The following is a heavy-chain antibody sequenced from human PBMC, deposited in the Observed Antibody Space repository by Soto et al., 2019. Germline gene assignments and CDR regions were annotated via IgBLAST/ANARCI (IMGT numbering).Heavy chain of an antibody. CDR1: GYVFNKYA. D-gene: IGHD6-13*01. J-gene: IGHJ4*02. CDR2: INAAYNST. CDR3: VRDRSSTWYHMIDS. V-gene: IGHV1-3*01. Sequence: QVQLVQSGAEVKKPGASVKISCTASGYVFNKYAIHWVRQAPGQGLEWMGWINAAYNSTKYSGRFQDRITITMDTSASTAHMELGGLTSDDTGVYFCVRDRSSTWYHMIDSWGQGTPITVSS.